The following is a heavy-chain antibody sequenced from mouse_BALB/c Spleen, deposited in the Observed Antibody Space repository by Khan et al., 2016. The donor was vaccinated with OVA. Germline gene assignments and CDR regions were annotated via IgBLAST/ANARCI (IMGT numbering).Heavy chain of an antibody. CDR2: IDPYYDGT. V-gene: IGHV1-39*01. CDR1: GYSFTGFN. CDR3: ARGGYGPSYAMDY. J-gene: IGHJ4*01. Sequence: EVQLQESGPELEKPGASVKISCKASGYSFTGFNMNWVKQSNGKSLEWIGNIDPYYDGTPYNQKFKGKATLTVDKSSSTAYMQLKSLTSEDSAVYYCARGGYGPSYAMDYWGQGTSVTVSS. D-gene: IGHD1-2*01.